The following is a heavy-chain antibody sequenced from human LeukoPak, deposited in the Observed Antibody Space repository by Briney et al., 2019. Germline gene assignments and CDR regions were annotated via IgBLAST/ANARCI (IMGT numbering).Heavy chain of an antibody. CDR3: GRDKHRSRWVDY. J-gene: IGHJ4*02. CDR2: IYYSGST. D-gene: IGHD4-23*01. CDR1: GGSISSGDYY. V-gene: IGHV4-30-4*08. Sequence: PSETLSLTCTVSGGSISSGDYYWSWIRQPPGKGLAWIGYIYYSGSTYYNPSLKSRSTISIDTSKNQFSLQLTSVTAADTAVYYCGRDKHRSRWVDYWGQGTLVTVSS.